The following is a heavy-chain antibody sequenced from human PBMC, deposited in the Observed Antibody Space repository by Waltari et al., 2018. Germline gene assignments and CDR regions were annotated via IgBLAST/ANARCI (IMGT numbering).Heavy chain of an antibody. CDR3: ARLRGSYPIDY. D-gene: IGHD1-26*01. J-gene: IGHJ4*02. V-gene: IGHV4-38-2*01. Sequence: QVQLQESGPGMVKPSETLSLPCAVSGYSISGGYYWGWIRQPPGKGLEWIGSIYHSGSTYYNPSLKSRVTISVDTSKNQFSLKLSSVTAADTAVYYCARLRGSYPIDYWGQGTLVTVSS. CDR1: GYSISGGYY. CDR2: IYHSGST.